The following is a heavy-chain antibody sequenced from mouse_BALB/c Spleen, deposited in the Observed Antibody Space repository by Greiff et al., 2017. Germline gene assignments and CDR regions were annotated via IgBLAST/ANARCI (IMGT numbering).Heavy chain of an antibody. Sequence: EVKLVESGGGLVKPGGSLKLSCAASGFTFSSYAMSWVRQTPEKRLEWVASISSGGSTYYPDSVKGRFTISRDNARNILYLQMSSLRSEDTAMYYCARGVRYYAMDYWGRGTSVTVSS. CDR2: ISSGGST. V-gene: IGHV5-6-5*01. CDR1: GFTFSSYA. CDR3: ARGVRYYAMDY. J-gene: IGHJ4*01.